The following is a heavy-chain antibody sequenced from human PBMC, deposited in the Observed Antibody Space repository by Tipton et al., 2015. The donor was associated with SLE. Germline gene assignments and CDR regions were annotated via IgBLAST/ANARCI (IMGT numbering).Heavy chain of an antibody. D-gene: IGHD6-13*01. J-gene: IGHJ6*02. V-gene: IGHV3-33*01. CDR3: ASQQLPYYYGMDV. CDR2: ISYDGSNK. Sequence: SLRLSCAASGFTFSSYGMHWVRQAPGKGLEWVAVISYDGSNKYYADSVKGRFTISRDNSKNTLYLQMNSLRAEDTAVYYCASQQLPYYYGMDVWGQGTTVTVSS. CDR1: GFTFSSYG.